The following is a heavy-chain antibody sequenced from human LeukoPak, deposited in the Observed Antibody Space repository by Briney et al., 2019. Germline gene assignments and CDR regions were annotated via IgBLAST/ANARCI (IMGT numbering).Heavy chain of an antibody. CDR3: ASIFGVSNRDY. CDR1: GGSISSGSYY. D-gene: IGHD3-3*01. J-gene: IGHJ4*02. CDR2: IYTSGST. V-gene: IGHV4-61*02. Sequence: SQTLSLTCTVSGGSISSGSYYWSWIRQPAGKGLEWIGRIYTSGSTNYNPSLKSRVTISVDTSKNQFSLKLSSVTAADTAVYYCASIFGVSNRDYWGQGTLVTVSS.